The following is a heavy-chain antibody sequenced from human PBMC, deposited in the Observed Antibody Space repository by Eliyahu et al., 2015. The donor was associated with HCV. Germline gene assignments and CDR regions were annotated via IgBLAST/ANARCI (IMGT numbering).Heavy chain of an antibody. V-gene: IGHV4-4*07. CDR2: IFSRGGP. D-gene: IGHD3-10*01. CDR1: GGSISSYY. Sequence: QVQLQESGPGLVKPSETLSLTCTVSGGSISSYYWSWIRQPAGKGLEWIGRIFSRGGPHHHPSLKSRVTMSVDTSKNQFSLKLSSVTAADTAVYYCTREVTMVRGVITDAFDIWGQGTMVTVSS. J-gene: IGHJ3*02. CDR3: TREVTMVRGVITDAFDI.